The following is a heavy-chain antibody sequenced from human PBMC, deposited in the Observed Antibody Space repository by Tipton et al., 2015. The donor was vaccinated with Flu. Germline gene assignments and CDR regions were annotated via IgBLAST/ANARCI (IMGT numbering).Heavy chain of an antibody. V-gene: IGHV4-31*03. D-gene: IGHD4-17*01. CDR2: IYYSGST. CDR3: ARGYDYVETS. Sequence: LRLSCTVSGGSISSGGYYWSWIRQHPGKGLEWIGYIYYSGSTYYNPSLKSRVTISVDTSKNQFSLKLSSVTAADTAVYYCARGYDYVETSWGQGTLVTVSS. CDR1: GGSISSGGYY. J-gene: IGHJ5*02.